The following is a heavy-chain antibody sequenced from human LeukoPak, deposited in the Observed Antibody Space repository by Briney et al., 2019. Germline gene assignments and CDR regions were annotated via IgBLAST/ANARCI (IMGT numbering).Heavy chain of an antibody. Sequence: ASVKVSCKASGYTFTDYYMHWVRQAPGQGLEWMGWINPNSGGTNYVQKFQGRVTMTRDTSISTAYMELSRLRSDDTAVYYCASWVGYGGNSHYYYMDVWGKGTTVTVSS. D-gene: IGHD4-23*01. CDR1: GYTFTDYY. J-gene: IGHJ6*03. CDR2: INPNSGGT. V-gene: IGHV1-2*02. CDR3: ASWVGYGGNSHYYYMDV.